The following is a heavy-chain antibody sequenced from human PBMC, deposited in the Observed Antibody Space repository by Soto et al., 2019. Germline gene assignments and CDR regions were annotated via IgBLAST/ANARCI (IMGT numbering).Heavy chain of an antibody. J-gene: IGHJ5*02. CDR3: ARDDYGFDP. CDR1: GFTFSTYA. CDR2: ISYDGSNK. D-gene: IGHD4-17*01. Sequence: QVQLVESGGGVVQPGRSLRLSCAASGFTFSTYAMHWVRQAPGKGLEWVAVISYDGSNKYYAASVKGRFTISRDNSKNTLSLQMNSLRAEDTAVFYCARDDYGFDPWGQGTLVTVSS. V-gene: IGHV3-30-3*01.